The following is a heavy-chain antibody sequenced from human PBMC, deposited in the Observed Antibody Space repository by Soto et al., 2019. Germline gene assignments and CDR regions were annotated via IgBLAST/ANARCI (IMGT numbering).Heavy chain of an antibody. CDR1: GVTFSSYG. Sequence: GGSLRLSCAASGVTFSSYGMHWVRRAPGKGLEWVAVISYGGIDKYYGSSVKGRFTTSRDSSKNTLYLQMDSLSSEDTAVYYCAKGSYGGKYGIDVWGQGTTVTVSS. J-gene: IGHJ6*02. D-gene: IGHD4-17*01. CDR3: AKGSYGGKYGIDV. V-gene: IGHV3-30*18. CDR2: ISYGGIDK.